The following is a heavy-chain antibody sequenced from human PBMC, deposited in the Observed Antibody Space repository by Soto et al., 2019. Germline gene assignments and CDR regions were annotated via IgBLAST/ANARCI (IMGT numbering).Heavy chain of an antibody. J-gene: IGHJ4*02. D-gene: IGHD3-22*01. CDR3: AREDSSGFDY. CDR2: IIPIFGTA. V-gene: IGHV1-69*13. CDR1: GGTFSSYS. Sequence: ASVKVSCKASGGTFSSYSISWVRQAPGQGLEWVGGIIPIFGTANYAQKFQGRVTITADESTSTAYMELSSLRSEDTAVYYCAREDSSGFDYWGQGTLVTVSS.